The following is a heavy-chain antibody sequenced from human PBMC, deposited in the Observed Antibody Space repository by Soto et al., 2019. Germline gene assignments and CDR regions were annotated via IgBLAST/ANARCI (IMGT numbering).Heavy chain of an antibody. D-gene: IGHD5-18*01. CDR2: INPNSGGT. J-gene: IGHJ6*02. CDR3: ARDSYGYTEYYYGMDV. V-gene: IGHV1-2*04. CDR1: GYTFTGYY. Sequence: GASVKVSGKASGYTFTGYYMHWVRPAPGQGLEWMGWINPNSGGTNYAQKFQGWVTMTRDTSISTAYMELSRLRSDDTAVYYCARDSYGYTEYYYGMDVWGQGTTVTVSS.